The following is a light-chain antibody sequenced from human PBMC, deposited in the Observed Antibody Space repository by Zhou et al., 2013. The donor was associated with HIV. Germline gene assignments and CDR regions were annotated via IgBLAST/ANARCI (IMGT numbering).Light chain of an antibody. Sequence: DIQMTQSPSTLSASVGARVTITCRASQNINHWLAWYQQKPGKAPKLLIYRASSLESGVPSRFSGSGSGTEFTLTISSLQPDDFATYYCQQYNSYPLTFGGGTKVEIK. V-gene: IGKV1-5*03. CDR1: QNINHW. CDR3: QQYNSYPLT. J-gene: IGKJ4*01. CDR2: RAS.